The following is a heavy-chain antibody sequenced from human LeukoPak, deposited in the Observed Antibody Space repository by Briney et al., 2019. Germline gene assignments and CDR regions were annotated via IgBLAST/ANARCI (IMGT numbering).Heavy chain of an antibody. Sequence: PGGSLRLSCAASGFTFSTYGMHWVRQAPGKGLEWVAFIWFDGINEYYADSVKGRFTISRDNSKNTLYLQMNSLRHEDTGVDFCAKDPDYGCDFWGQGALVTVSS. D-gene: IGHD4-17*01. CDR1: GFTFSTYG. CDR3: AKDPDYGCDF. J-gene: IGHJ4*02. V-gene: IGHV3-30*02. CDR2: IWFDGINE.